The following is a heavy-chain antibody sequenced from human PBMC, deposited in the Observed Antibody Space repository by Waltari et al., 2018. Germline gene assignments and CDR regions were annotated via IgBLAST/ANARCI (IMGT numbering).Heavy chain of an antibody. V-gene: IGHV4-59*01. J-gene: IGHJ5*02. CDR3: ARGGGGDWEWFDP. CDR1: GGSIRGFY. CDR2: IYYTGST. D-gene: IGHD2-21*02. Sequence: VQLQESGPSLLRPSETLPLICPVSGGSIRGFYWSWVRQPPGKGLDWIGYIYYTGSTNFNPSLKSRVTMSVDTSKNQFSLKLSSVTAADTAFYYCARGGGGDWEWFDPWGQGTLVTVSS.